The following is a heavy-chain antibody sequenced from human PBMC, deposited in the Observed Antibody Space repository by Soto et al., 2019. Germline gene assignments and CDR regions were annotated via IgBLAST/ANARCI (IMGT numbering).Heavy chain of an antibody. CDR2: MSYDESNE. Sequence: QAQLVESGGGVVQPGRSLRLSCAASGFTFSTFAMHWVRQAPGKGLEWVAVMSYDESNEYYADSVKGRFTISRDNSKNTLYLQMNSLSPEDTAVYYCARSQMERRRYGMDVWGQGTKVTVSS. CDR1: GFTFSTFA. V-gene: IGHV3-30-3*01. CDR3: ARSQMERRRYGMDV. J-gene: IGHJ6*02. D-gene: IGHD1-1*01.